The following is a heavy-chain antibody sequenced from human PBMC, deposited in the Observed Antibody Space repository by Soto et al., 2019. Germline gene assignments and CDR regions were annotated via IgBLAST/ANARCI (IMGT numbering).Heavy chain of an antibody. Sequence: GGSLRLSCAASGFTFDDYAMHWVRQAPGKGLEWVSLISWDGGSTYYADSVKGRFTISRDNSKNSLYLQMNSLRAEDTALYYCAKDLNPPEARYYYYGMDVWGQGTTVTVSS. CDR3: AKDLNPPEARYYYYGMDV. CDR1: GFTFDDYA. J-gene: IGHJ6*02. CDR2: ISWDGGST. V-gene: IGHV3-43D*04.